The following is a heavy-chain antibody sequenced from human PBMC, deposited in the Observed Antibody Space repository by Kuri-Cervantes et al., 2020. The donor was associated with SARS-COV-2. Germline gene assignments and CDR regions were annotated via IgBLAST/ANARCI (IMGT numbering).Heavy chain of an antibody. V-gene: IGHV4-38-2*01. Sequence: GSLRLSCAVSGYSISSGYYWGWIRQPPGKGLEWIESIYHSGSTYYNPSLKSRVTISVDTSKNQFSLKLSSVTAADTAVYYCALRTLPWYYYYMDVWGKGTTVTVSS. CDR1: GYSISSGYY. D-gene: IGHD3/OR15-3a*01. CDR2: IYHSGST. CDR3: ALRTLPWYYYYMDV. J-gene: IGHJ6*03.